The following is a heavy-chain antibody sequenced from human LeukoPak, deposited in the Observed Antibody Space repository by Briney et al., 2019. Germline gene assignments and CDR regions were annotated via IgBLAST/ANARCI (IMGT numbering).Heavy chain of an antibody. CDR2: ITTYNGDK. D-gene: IGHD2-8*01. J-gene: IGHJ4*02. CDR3: PRDCSNGVCFPRDY. Sequence: ALVKVSCRASGYTLRTYGISWVPRAPGQGLEWVGWITTYNGDKKYSQKFEDRVTMTTDTSTSTYYMELRSLRSDDTAIYYCPRDCSNGVCFPRDYWGQGTLVTVST. CDR1: GYTLRTYG. V-gene: IGHV1-18*01.